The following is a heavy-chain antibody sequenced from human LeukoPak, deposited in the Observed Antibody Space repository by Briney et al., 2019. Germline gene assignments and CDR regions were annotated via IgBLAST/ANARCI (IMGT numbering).Heavy chain of an antibody. V-gene: IGHV3-21*01. J-gene: IGHJ4*02. CDR2: ISSNSNYI. D-gene: IGHD6-13*01. CDR1: GFTFSSYT. CDR3: ARDIAAAGPDY. Sequence: PGGSLRLSCAASGFTFSSYTMNWVRQAPGKGLEWVSSISSNSNYITYADSVKGRLTISRDNAKTSLYLKMNSLRAEDTAVYYCARDIAAAGPDYWGQGTLVTVSS.